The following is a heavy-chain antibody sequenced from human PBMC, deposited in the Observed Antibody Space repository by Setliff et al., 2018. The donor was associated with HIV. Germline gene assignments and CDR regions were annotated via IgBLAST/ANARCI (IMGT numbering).Heavy chain of an antibody. CDR3: VRDRCNSVACYLYNWFDP. Sequence: ASVKVSCKASGYTFTGHYMHWVRQAPGQGLEWMGAINPSGGSTRYAQKFQGRVTMTRDTSTSTVYMELSSLRSEDTAVYYCVRDRCNSVACYLYNWFDPWGQGTLVTVSS. J-gene: IGHJ5*02. CDR2: INPSGGST. D-gene: IGHD2-2*01. V-gene: IGHV1-46*01. CDR1: GYTFTGHY.